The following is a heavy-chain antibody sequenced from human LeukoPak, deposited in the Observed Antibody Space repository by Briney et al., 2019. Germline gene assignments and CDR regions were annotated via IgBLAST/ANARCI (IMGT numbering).Heavy chain of an antibody. CDR3: AKDWDYGYLSQYYFDY. D-gene: IGHD5-18*01. V-gene: IGHV3-33*06. CDR2: IWYDGSNK. CDR1: GFTFSSYG. J-gene: IGHJ4*02. Sequence: GGSLRLSCAASGFTFSSYGMHWVRQAPGKGLEWVAVIWYDGSNKYYADSVKGRFTISRDNSKNTLYLQMNSLRAEDTAVYYCAKDWDYGYLSQYYFDYWGQGTLVTVSS.